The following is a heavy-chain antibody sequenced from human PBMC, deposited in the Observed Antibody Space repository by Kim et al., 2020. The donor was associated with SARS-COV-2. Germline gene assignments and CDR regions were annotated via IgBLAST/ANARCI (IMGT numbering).Heavy chain of an antibody. CDR2: INPNSGGT. J-gene: IGHJ6*02. CDR1: GYTFTGYY. Sequence: ASVKVSCKASGYTFTGYYMHWVRQAPGQGLEWMGRINPNSGGTNYAQKFQGRVTMTRDTSISTAYMELSRLRSDDTAVYYCARGGSSSPYYYYGMDVWGQGTTVTVSS. D-gene: IGHD6-6*01. V-gene: IGHV1-2*06. CDR3: ARGGSSSPYYYYGMDV.